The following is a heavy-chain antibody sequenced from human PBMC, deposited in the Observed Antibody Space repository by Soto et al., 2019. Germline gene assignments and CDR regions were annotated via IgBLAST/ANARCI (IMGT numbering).Heavy chain of an antibody. Sequence: GGSLILSCAASGFTFSSYSMSWVRQAPGKGLAWVSGISVSGGSTYYADSVKGRFTISRDNSKNTLYLQMNSLRAEDTAVYYCASNTRYDPPDYWGQGPLVTVSS. CDR1: GFTFSSYS. D-gene: IGHD3-16*01. CDR2: ISVSGGST. CDR3: ASNTRYDPPDY. V-gene: IGHV3-23*01. J-gene: IGHJ4*02.